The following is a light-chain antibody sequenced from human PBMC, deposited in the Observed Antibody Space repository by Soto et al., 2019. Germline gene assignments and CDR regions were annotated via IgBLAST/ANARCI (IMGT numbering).Light chain of an antibody. CDR2: DAS. Sequence: DIELTQTPSTLSASVGDEVTITCRASQTISVWLAWYQQKPGRAPKLLIYDASTLAGGVPSRFSGSGSGTEFTLTINRLPPDDFAPHYCHSRAFGQGTRLEIK. CDR1: QTISVW. J-gene: IGKJ5*01. V-gene: IGKV1-5*01. CDR3: HSRA.